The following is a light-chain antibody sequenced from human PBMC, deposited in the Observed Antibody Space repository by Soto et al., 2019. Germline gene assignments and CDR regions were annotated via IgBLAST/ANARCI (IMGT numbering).Light chain of an antibody. CDR2: AAS. J-gene: IGKJ3*01. CDR1: QGIRND. V-gene: IGKV1-6*01. CDR3: LQKYFYPFT. Sequence: IQMTQSPSTLSASVGDRVTITRRASQGIRNDSDWFQQKPGKAPKLLIYAASNLQSGVPARFSGSGSGTDFTLTISSLQPEDFATYYCLQKYFYPFTFGPGTKVDIK.